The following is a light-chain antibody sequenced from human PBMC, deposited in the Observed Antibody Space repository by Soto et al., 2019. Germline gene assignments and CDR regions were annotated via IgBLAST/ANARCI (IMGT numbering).Light chain of an antibody. CDR1: ESVSRK. CDR2: DAS. J-gene: IGKJ1*01. V-gene: IGKV3-15*01. CDR3: QQYNDWPRT. Sequence: IARTQSPATVSVSPGERATLSCRASESVSRKLAWYQQKHGQAPRLLMYDASTRATGFPARFSGSGSGTEGTITLSSLKSEDGAVYYCQQYNDWPRTFGQGTKVDIK.